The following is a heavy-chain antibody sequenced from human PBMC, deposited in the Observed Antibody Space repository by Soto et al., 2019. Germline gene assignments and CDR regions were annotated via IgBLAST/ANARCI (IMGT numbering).Heavy chain of an antibody. Sequence: LTCTVSVGSISSGGYYWSWIRQHPGKGLEWIGYIYYSGSTYYNPSLKSRVTISVDTSKNQFSLKLSSVTAADTAVYYCAREYSSASYYYYGMDVWGQGTAVTVSS. D-gene: IGHD6-25*01. J-gene: IGHJ6*02. CDR1: VGSISSGGYY. V-gene: IGHV4-31*03. CDR2: IYYSGST. CDR3: AREYSSASYYYYGMDV.